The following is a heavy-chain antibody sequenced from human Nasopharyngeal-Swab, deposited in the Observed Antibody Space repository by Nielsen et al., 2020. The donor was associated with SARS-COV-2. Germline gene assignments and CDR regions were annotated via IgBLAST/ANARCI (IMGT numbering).Heavy chain of an antibody. CDR2: IKQDGSEK. J-gene: IGHJ4*02. D-gene: IGHD3-10*01. V-gene: IGHV3-7*01. Sequence: WIRQPPGKGLEWVANIKQDGSEKNYVDSVKGRFTISRDNAKNSLFLQMNSLGDEDTAFYYCARVGGRTSPMGYWGQGTLVTVSS. CDR3: ARVGGRTSPMGY.